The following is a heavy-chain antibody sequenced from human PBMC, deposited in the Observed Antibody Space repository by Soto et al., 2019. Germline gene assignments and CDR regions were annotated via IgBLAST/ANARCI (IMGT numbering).Heavy chain of an antibody. CDR1: GGTLSSYS. D-gene: IGHD2-2*01. CDR3: AGDKYQLLYNWFDP. Sequence: QVQLVQSGAAVKKPGSSVKVSCKASGGTLSSYSISWVRQAPGQGLEWMGGIVHPSGTATYAQKFQGRVTITADASTSTAYMELTSLSSADTAVYYCAGDKYQLLYNWFDPWGQGTLVTVSS. V-gene: IGHV1-69*01. CDR2: IVHPSGTA. J-gene: IGHJ5*02.